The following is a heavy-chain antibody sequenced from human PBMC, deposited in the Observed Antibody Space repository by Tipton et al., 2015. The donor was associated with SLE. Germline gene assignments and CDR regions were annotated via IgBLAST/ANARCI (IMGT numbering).Heavy chain of an antibody. Sequence: TLSLTCTVSGGSISSGGYYWSWIRQHPGKGLEWIGYIYYSASTYYNPSLKSRVTISVDTSKNQFFLRLRSVTAADTAVYYCARALSSSGGFDYWGQGTLVTVSS. D-gene: IGHD6-13*01. CDR3: ARALSSSGGFDY. V-gene: IGHV4-31*03. J-gene: IGHJ4*02. CDR1: GGSISSGGYY. CDR2: IYYSAST.